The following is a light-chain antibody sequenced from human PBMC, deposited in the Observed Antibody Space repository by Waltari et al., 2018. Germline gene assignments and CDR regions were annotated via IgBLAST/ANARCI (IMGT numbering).Light chain of an antibody. CDR3: SSYGGSNNLV. V-gene: IGLV2-8*01. Sequence: QSALTHPPSASGSPRQSVPPPCPGTSRAIGGYKFRSWYQQHPGKAPKLMLYEVSQRPSGVPDRFSGSKSGNTASLTVSGLQAEDEADYYCSSYGGSNNLVFGGGTKLTVL. J-gene: IGLJ2*01. CDR1: SRAIGGYKF. CDR2: EVS.